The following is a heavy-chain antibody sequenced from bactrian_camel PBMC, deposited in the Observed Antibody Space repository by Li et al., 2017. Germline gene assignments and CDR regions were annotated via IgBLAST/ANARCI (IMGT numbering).Heavy chain of an antibody. CDR2: IASDGGA. V-gene: IGHV3S55*01. CDR3: AADRGDLAYCSYPSLEYNY. J-gene: IGHJ4*01. D-gene: IGHD2*01. Sequence: VQLVESGGGSVQAGGSLRLSCAASGFTRGRYVMGWFRQAPGKEQEGVAVIASDGGADYADSVKGRFTLSLDNAKSTGYLQLNSLKPEDTAMYYCAADRGDLAYCSYPSLEYNYWGQGTQVTVS. CDR1: GFTRGRYV.